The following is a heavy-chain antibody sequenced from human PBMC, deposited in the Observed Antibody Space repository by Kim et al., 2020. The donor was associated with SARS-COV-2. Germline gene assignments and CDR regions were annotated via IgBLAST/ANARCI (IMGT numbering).Heavy chain of an antibody. CDR3: ARDSQY. J-gene: IGHJ4*02. V-gene: IGHV3-33*05. CDR2: YDGSQS. Sequence: YDGSQSDYADSVRGRFTISRDNSQKMLYLQMTRLRAEDTAIYFCARDSQYWGQGTVVTVTS.